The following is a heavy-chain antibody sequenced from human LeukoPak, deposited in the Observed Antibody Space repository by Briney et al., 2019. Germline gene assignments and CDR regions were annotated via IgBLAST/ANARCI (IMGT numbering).Heavy chain of an antibody. CDR2: INPNSGGT. Sequence: GASVKVSCKASGYTFTGYYMHWVRQAPGQGLEWMGCINPNSGGTDDAQKFQGRVTMTRDTSISTAYMELSRLTSDDTAVYYCARDAARVLDYWGQGTLVTVSS. V-gene: IGHV1-2*02. D-gene: IGHD4/OR15-4a*01. CDR3: ARDAARVLDY. CDR1: GYTFTGYY. J-gene: IGHJ4*02.